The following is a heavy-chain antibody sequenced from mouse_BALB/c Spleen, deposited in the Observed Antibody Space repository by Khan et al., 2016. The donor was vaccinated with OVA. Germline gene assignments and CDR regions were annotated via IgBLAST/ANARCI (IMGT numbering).Heavy chain of an antibody. CDR1: GFAFSSYD. J-gene: IGHJ3*01. CDR2: ISTSGSYT. D-gene: IGHD2-10*01. Sequence: EVELVESGGGLVRPGGSLKLSCAASGFAFSSYDMSWVRQTPEKRLEWVATISTSGSYTYYPDSAKGRFTISRDTARNTLYLQMNSLRSEDTALYYGSRPSYYGNPWFTYWGQGTLVTVSA. CDR3: SRPSYYGNPWFTY. V-gene: IGHV5-9*02.